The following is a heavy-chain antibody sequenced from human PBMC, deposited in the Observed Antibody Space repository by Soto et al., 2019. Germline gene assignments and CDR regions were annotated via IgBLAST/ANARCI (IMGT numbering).Heavy chain of an antibody. J-gene: IGHJ5*02. CDR3: GSGGSRAATKGFDP. CDR1: GGSISIHY. V-gene: IGHV4-59*08. Sequence: PSETLSLTCTVSGGSISIHYWSWIRQPPGKGLEWIGYIYYSGSTNYNPSLKSRVTILVDTSKNQFSLMLSSVTAADTAVYFCGSGGSRAATKGFDPWGQGTLVTVS. D-gene: IGHD3-16*01. CDR2: IYYSGST.